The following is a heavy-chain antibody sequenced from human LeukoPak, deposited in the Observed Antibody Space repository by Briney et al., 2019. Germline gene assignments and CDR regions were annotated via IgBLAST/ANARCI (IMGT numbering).Heavy chain of an antibody. D-gene: IGHD2-21*01. Sequence: GGSLRLSCAASGLTFSSYSMNWVRQAPGKGLEWVSSISSSSSYIYYADSVKGRFTISRDNAKNSLYLQMNSLRAEDTAVYYCARDRRGEDDYWGQGTLVTVSS. V-gene: IGHV3-21*01. J-gene: IGHJ4*02. CDR2: ISSSSSYI. CDR3: ARDRRGEDDY. CDR1: GLTFSSYS.